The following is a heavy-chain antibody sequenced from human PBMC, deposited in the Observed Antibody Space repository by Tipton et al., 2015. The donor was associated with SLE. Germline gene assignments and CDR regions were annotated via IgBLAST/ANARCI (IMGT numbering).Heavy chain of an antibody. J-gene: IGHJ1*01. D-gene: IGHD2-15*01. Sequence: TLSLTCTVYGGSFSGYYWSWIRQPPGKGLEWVGEINHTGSTNSNPSLKSRVTISVDTSKNQFSLKLSSVTAADTAVYYCARPLSVAVSAEYFLHWGQGTLVTVSS. V-gene: IGHV4-34*01. CDR1: GGSFSGYY. CDR3: ARPLSVAVSAEYFLH. CDR2: INHTGST.